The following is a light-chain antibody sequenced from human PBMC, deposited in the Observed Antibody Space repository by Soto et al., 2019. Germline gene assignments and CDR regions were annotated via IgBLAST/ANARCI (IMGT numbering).Light chain of an antibody. Sequence: DIQMTQSPSSLSVSVGERVTITCRASQRVGKYLAWFQQKPGRAPESLIYDISTLQSGVPSKFSGSGSGTDFTLTINSLQPEDSATYYCQQYHTYPRTFGQGTRLEIK. V-gene: IGKV1-16*02. CDR2: DIS. CDR3: QQYHTYPRT. J-gene: IGKJ5*01. CDR1: QRVGKY.